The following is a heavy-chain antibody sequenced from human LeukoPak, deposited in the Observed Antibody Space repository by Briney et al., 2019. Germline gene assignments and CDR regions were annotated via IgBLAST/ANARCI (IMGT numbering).Heavy chain of an antibody. V-gene: IGHV3-9*01. CDR2: ISWNSGSI. CDR1: GFTFDDYA. D-gene: IGHD6-19*01. J-gene: IGHJ5*02. CDR3: AKGSIAVAGRGNWLDP. Sequence: GRSLRLSCAASGFTFDDYAMHWVRQAPGKGLEWVSGISWNSGSIGYADSVKGRFTVSRDNAKNSLYLQMNSLRAEDTALYYCAKGSIAVAGRGNWLDPWGQGTLVTVSS.